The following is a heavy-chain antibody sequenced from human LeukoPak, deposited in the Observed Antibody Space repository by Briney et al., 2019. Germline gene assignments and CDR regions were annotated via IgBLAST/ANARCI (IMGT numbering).Heavy chain of an antibody. D-gene: IGHD2-8*01. CDR1: GYSLSSGYY. V-gene: IGHV4-38-2*02. CDR2: IYHSGST. CDR3: ARDRILYSPSKLDP. Sequence: SETLSLTCTVSGYSLSSGYYWGWIRQPPGKGLEWIGSIYHSGSTYYNPSLKSRVTISVDTSKNQFSLNLSSVTAADTAVYYCARDRILYSPSKLDPWGQGTLVTVSS. J-gene: IGHJ5*02.